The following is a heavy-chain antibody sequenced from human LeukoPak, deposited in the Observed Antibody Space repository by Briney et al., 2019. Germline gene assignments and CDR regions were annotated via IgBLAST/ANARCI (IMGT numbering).Heavy chain of an antibody. J-gene: IGHJ4*02. Sequence: PGGSLRLSCAASGFTFSSYAMHWVRQAPGKGLEWVAVISYDGSNKYYADSVKGRFTISRDNSKNTLYLQMNSLRAEDTAVYYCARGRRTFDYWGQGTLVTVSS. V-gene: IGHV3-30-3*01. CDR2: ISYDGSNK. CDR1: GFTFSSYA. CDR3: ARGRRTFDY.